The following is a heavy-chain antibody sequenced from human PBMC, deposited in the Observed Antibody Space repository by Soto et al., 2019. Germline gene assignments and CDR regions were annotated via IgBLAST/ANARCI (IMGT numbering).Heavy chain of an antibody. CDR2: INAGNGNT. CDR3: ARDYYDSSGYYYNAFDL. CDR1: GYTFTSYA. D-gene: IGHD3-22*01. J-gene: IGHJ3*01. Sequence: ASVKVSCKASGYTFTSYAMHWVRQAPGQRLEWMGWINAGNGNTKYSQKFQGRVTITRDTSASTAYMELSSLRSEDTAVYYCARDYYDSSGYYYNAFDLWGQGTMVTVSS. V-gene: IGHV1-3*01.